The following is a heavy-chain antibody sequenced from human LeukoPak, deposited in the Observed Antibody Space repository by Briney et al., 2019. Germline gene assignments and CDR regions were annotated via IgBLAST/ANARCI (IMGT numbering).Heavy chain of an antibody. CDR2: IYFSENT. J-gene: IGHJ6*02. Sequence: SETLSLTCTVSGGSISSGGYYWSWIRQHPGKGLEWIGYIYFSENTYYNPSLKSRVTISVDTSKNQFSLKLSSVTAADTAVYYCARDVYYDFWSGYYHPYGMDVWGQGTTVTVSS. CDR1: GGSISSGGYY. D-gene: IGHD3-3*01. CDR3: ARDVYYDFWSGYYHPYGMDV. V-gene: IGHV4-31*03.